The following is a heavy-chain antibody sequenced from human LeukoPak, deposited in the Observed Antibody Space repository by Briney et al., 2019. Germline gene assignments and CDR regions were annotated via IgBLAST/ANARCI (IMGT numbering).Heavy chain of an antibody. V-gene: IGHV3-23*01. CDR2: VSASGDRT. J-gene: IGHJ6*02. CDR3: AKDKVGYSSAGDYYGMDV. CDR1: GFAFSIYA. Sequence: GGSLRLSCAASGFAFSIYAMTWVRQAPGKGLEWVSAVSASGDRTYYADFAKGRFTISRDNSKNTLYLQMNSLRAEDTAVYYCAKDKVGYSSAGDYYGMDVWGQGTTVTVSS. D-gene: IGHD6-25*01.